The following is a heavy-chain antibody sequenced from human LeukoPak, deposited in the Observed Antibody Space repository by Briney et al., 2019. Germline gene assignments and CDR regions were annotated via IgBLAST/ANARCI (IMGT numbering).Heavy chain of an antibody. Sequence: ASVKVTCKACGYTFTGYYMHWVRQAPGQGLEWMGWINPNSGGTNYAQKVQGRVAMTRDTSISTAYMELSRLRSDDTAVYYCARDDILTGAYYFDYWGQGTLVTVSS. J-gene: IGHJ4*02. CDR3: ARDDILTGAYYFDY. CDR2: INPNSGGT. V-gene: IGHV1-2*02. CDR1: GYTFTGYY. D-gene: IGHD3-9*01.